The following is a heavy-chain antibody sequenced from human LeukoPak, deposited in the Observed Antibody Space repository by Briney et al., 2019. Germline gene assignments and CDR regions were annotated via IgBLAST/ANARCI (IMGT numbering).Heavy chain of an antibody. V-gene: IGHV3-53*01. CDR1: GFTVGSNY. J-gene: IGHJ4*02. Sequence: GGSLRLSCAASGFTVGSNYPSWVRQAPGKGLEWVSTIYTGGNTYYAASVKGRFTISRDFSKNTVFLHMNSLRAEDTAMYYCARGDDSGYYDYFDYWGQGALVTVSS. CDR3: ARGDDSGYYDYFDY. CDR2: IYTGGNT. D-gene: IGHD3-22*01.